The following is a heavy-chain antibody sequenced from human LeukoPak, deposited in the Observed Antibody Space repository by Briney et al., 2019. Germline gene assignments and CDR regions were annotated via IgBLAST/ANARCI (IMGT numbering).Heavy chain of an antibody. D-gene: IGHD2-21*02. CDR2: INPSSGST. CDR1: GYTFTSYH. CDR3: VKVTRHAFDI. J-gene: IGHJ3*02. Sequence: ASVKVSCKASGYTFTSYHMHWVRLAPGQGLEWMGIINPSSGSTAYAQKFQDRVTMTRDTSTSTVYMDLSSLRSEDTAVYYCVKVTRHAFDIWGQGTMVTVSS. V-gene: IGHV1-46*01.